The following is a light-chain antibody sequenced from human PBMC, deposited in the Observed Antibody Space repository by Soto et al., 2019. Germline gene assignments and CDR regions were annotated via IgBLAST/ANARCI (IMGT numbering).Light chain of an antibody. CDR2: AAS. J-gene: IGKJ5*01. CDR3: QQYYSYPRIT. V-gene: IGKV1-12*01. CDR1: QGISNW. Sequence: DIQMTQSPSSVSASVGDRVTITCRASQGISNWLTWYQQKPGKAPKLLIYAASSLQSGVPSRFSGSGSGTDFTLTISCLQSEDFATYYCQQYYSYPRITFGQGTRLEIK.